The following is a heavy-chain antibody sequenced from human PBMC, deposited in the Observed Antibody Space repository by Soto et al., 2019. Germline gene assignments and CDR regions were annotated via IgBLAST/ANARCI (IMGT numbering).Heavy chain of an antibody. Sequence: RASVKVSCKASGGTFSSYAISWVRQAPGQGLEWMGGIIPIFGTANYAQKFQGRVTITADKSTSTAYMELSSLRSEDTAVYYCARDAIEYSSLEDPWGQGTLVTVSS. CDR2: IIPIFGTA. V-gene: IGHV1-69*06. CDR3: ARDAIEYSSLEDP. D-gene: IGHD6-6*01. CDR1: GGTFSSYA. J-gene: IGHJ5*02.